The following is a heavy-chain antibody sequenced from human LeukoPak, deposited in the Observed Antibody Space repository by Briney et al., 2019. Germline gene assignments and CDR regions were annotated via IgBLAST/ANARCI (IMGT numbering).Heavy chain of an antibody. CDR1: GFAFSSYS. V-gene: IGHV3-48*04. CDR3: ARDLIGRDFDY. J-gene: IGHJ4*02. D-gene: IGHD3-16*02. Sequence: GGSLRLSCAASGFAFSSYSMNWVRQAPGKGLEWVSYISSSSSTIYYADSVKGRFTISRDNAKNSLYLQMNSLRAEDTAVYYCARDLIGRDFDYWGQGTLVTVSS. CDR2: ISSSSSTI.